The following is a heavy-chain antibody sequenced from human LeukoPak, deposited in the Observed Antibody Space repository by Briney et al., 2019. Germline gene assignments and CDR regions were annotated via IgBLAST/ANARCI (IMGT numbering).Heavy chain of an antibody. V-gene: IGHV3-33*01. CDR2: VWYDGSNK. CDR3: ARGGGIYCSAGSCYLGY. J-gene: IGHJ4*02. CDR1: GFAFSRSG. D-gene: IGHD2-15*01. Sequence: GGSLRLSCAASGFAFSRSGMHWVRQAPGKGLEWVAVVWYDGSNKHYADSVKGRFTISRDDAKNSLYLQMNSLTADDTAVYYCARGGGIYCSAGSCYLGYWGQGTRVTVSS.